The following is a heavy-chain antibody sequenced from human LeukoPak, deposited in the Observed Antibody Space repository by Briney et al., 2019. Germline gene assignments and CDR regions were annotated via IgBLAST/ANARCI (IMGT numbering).Heavy chain of an antibody. CDR2: ISAYNGNT. Sequence: GASVKVSCKASGYTFTSYGISWVRQAPGQGLEWMGWISAYNGNTNYAQKLQGRVTMTTDTSTSTAYMELRSLRSDDTAVYYCARDTGGDSYGWYVHYYYMDVWGKGTTVTVSS. D-gene: IGHD5-18*01. V-gene: IGHV1-18*01. CDR3: ARDTGGDSYGWYVHYYYMDV. J-gene: IGHJ6*03. CDR1: GYTFTSYG.